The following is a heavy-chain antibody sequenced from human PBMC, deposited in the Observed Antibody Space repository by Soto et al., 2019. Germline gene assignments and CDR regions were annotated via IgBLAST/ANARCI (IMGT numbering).Heavy chain of an antibody. Sequence: ESGGGLVQPGGSLRLSCAGSGFIFGHFWMTWVRQAPGKGLEWVANLKQDGSEKYYVDSVKGRFTISRDNVKNSLYLQVNSLRSEDTALYYCGRGTGGATPSGKDQIDSWGQGTLVPVSS. D-gene: IGHD1-26*01. V-gene: IGHV3-7*01. CDR1: GFIFGHFW. CDR3: GRGTGGATPSGKDQIDS. J-gene: IGHJ4*02. CDR2: LKQDGSEK.